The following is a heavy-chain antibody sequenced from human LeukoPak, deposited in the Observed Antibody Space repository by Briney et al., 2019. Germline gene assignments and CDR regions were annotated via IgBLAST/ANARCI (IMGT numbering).Heavy chain of an antibody. CDR2: IYHSGST. CDR1: GGSISSGGYY. V-gene: IGHV4-30-2*01. D-gene: IGHD1-26*01. Sequence: SQTLSLTCTVSGGSISSGGYYWSWIRQPPGKGLEWIGYIYHSGSTYYNPSLKSRVTISVDRSKNQFSLKLSSVTAADTAVYYCARDDGSYLDYWGQGTLVTVSS. J-gene: IGHJ4*02. CDR3: ARDDGSYLDY.